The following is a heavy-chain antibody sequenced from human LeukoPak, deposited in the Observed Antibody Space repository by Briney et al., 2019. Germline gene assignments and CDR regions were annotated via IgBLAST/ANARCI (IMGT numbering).Heavy chain of an antibody. CDR3: IPNYYDSSGPWFDP. CDR1: GFTFSGSA. J-gene: IGHJ5*02. Sequence: GGPLRLSCAASGFTFSGSAMHWVRQASGKGLEWVGRIRSKANGYATAYAASVKGRFSISRDDSKNTAYLQMNSLKTEDTAVYYCIPNYYDSSGPWFDPWGQGTLVTVSS. V-gene: IGHV3-73*01. D-gene: IGHD3-22*01. CDR2: IRSKANGYAT.